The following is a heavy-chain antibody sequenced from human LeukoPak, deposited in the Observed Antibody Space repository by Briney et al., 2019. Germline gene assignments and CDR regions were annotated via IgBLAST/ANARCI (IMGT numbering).Heavy chain of an antibody. D-gene: IGHD3-22*01. Sequence: GGSLRLSCAASGFTFSSYAMSWVRQAPGKGLEWVSAISGSGGSTYYADSVKGRLTISRDNSKNTLYLQMNNLRAEDTAVYYCAKRAHYDTRGPYYFDYWGQGTLVTVSS. V-gene: IGHV3-23*01. J-gene: IGHJ4*02. CDR3: AKRAHYDTRGPYYFDY. CDR2: ISGSGGST. CDR1: GFTFSSYA.